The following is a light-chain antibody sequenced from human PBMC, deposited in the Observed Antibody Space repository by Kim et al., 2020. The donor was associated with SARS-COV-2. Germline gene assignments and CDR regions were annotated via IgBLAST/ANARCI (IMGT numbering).Light chain of an antibody. CDR3: NSRNSNDNVV. J-gene: IGLJ2*01. CDR2: GKN. V-gene: IGLV3-19*01. Sequence: VPLGQTVRTTCQGDSLRIFYASWDQNKPGQAPIRAIYGKNNRHTGSPDRFSGSSSGNKASLTITGTQAGDEADYYCNSRNSNDNVVFGGGTQLTVL. CDR1: SLRIFY.